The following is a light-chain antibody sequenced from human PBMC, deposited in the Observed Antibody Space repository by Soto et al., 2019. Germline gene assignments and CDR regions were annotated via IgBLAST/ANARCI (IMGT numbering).Light chain of an antibody. V-gene: IGLV2-14*01. J-gene: IGLJ1*01. Sequence: QSALTQPASVSGSPGQSITISCTGTSNDVGGYNYVSWYQQHPGKAPKLMIYDVSNRPSGVSTRFSGSKSGNTASLTISGLQAEDEADYYCSSYTSSSTLLYVFGTGTKLTVL. CDR3: SSYTSSSTLLYV. CDR1: SNDVGGYNY. CDR2: DVS.